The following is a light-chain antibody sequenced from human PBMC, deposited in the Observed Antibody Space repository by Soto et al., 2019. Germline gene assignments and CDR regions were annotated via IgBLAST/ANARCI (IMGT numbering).Light chain of an antibody. J-gene: IGKJ5*01. CDR2: GAS. CDR3: QQYNNWPRT. Sequence: EIVLTQSPGTLSLSPGERATLSCRASQSFSSNLAWYQQTPGQAPRLLIYGASTRATGVPARFSGSGSGTEFTLTISSLQSEDFAVYYCQQYNNWPRTFGQGTRLEI. CDR1: QSFSSN. V-gene: IGKV3-15*01.